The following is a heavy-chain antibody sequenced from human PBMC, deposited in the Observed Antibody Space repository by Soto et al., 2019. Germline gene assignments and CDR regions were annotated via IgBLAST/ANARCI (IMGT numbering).Heavy chain of an antibody. Sequence: QVQLVQSGAEVKKPGSSVKVSCKASGGTFSSYAISWVRQAPGQGLEWMGGIIPIFGTANYALQFQGRVTITADESTSTAYMELSSLRSEDTAVYYCAGRFMATLLNRYYYCYGMDVWGQGTTVTVSS. J-gene: IGHJ6*02. CDR1: GGTFSSYA. D-gene: IGHD5-12*01. V-gene: IGHV1-69*01. CDR3: AGRFMATLLNRYYYCYGMDV. CDR2: IIPIFGTA.